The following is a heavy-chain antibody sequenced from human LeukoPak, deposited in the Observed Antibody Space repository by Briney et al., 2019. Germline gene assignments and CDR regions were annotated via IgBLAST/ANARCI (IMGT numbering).Heavy chain of an antibody. CDR2: FYYNGRT. V-gene: IGHV4-39*01. Sequence: SSETLSLTCTVSGGSISHSSYYWGWIRQPPGKGLEWIGNFYYNGRTFYNPSLKSRVTFSVDTSKNQFSLKLSSVTAADTAVYYCLLETASYYFDYWGQGTLVTVSS. D-gene: IGHD2-21*01. J-gene: IGHJ4*02. CDR1: GGSISHSSYY. CDR3: LLETASYYFDY.